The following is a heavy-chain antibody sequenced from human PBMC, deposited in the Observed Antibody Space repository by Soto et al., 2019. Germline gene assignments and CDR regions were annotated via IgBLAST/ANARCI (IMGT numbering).Heavy chain of an antibody. CDR3: ARSPLAIFGVVRYFYGMDV. D-gene: IGHD3-3*01. CDR1: GGSISSSNW. CDR2: IYHSGST. J-gene: IGHJ6*02. Sequence: QVQLQESGPGLVKPSGTLSLTCAVSGGSISSSNWWSWVRQPPGKGLEWIGEIYHSGSTNYNPSLKSRVTISVDKSKIQFSLKLSSVTAADTAVYYCARSPLAIFGVVRYFYGMDVWGQGTTVTVSS. V-gene: IGHV4-4*02.